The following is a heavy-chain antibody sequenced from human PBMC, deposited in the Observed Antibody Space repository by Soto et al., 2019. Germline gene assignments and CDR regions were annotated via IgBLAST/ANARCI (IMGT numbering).Heavy chain of an antibody. J-gene: IGHJ3*02. Sequence: GGSLRLSCAASGFTFSDYYMSWIRQAPGKGLEWVSYISSSGSTIYYADSVKGRFTISRDNAKNSLYLQMNSLKTEDTAVYFCASYTGCITSSCFANDAFDIWGQGTMVTVSS. V-gene: IGHV3-11*01. CDR3: ASYTGCITSSCFANDAFDI. CDR1: GFTFSDYY. CDR2: ISSSGSTI. D-gene: IGHD2-2*01.